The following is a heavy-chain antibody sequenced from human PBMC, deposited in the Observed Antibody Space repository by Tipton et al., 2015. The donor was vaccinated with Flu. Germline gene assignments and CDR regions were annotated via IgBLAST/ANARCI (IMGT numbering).Heavy chain of an antibody. Sequence: TLSLTCTVSGDSISSDGSHWNWIRQPAGKGLEWIGRISTSGSTKYNPSLKSRVSISVDTSKNQFSLTLSSVTAAETAVYYCARRDYSNYVSDPKNWFDPWGQGILVTVSS. CDR2: ISTSGST. CDR3: ARRDYSNYVSDPKNWFDP. V-gene: IGHV4-61*02. J-gene: IGHJ5*02. D-gene: IGHD4-11*01. CDR1: GDSISSDGSH.